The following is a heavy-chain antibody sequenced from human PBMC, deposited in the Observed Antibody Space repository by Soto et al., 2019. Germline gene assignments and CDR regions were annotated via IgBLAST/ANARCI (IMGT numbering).Heavy chain of an antibody. CDR3: ASPGASNYSPFYFYYGMDV. Sequence: SETLSLTCTVSGGSISSSSYYWGWIRQPPGKGLEWIGSIYYSGSTYYNPSLKSRVTISVDTSKNQFSLKLSSVTAADTAVYYCASPGASNYSPFYFYYGMDVWGQGTTVTVSS. J-gene: IGHJ6*02. V-gene: IGHV4-39*01. CDR2: IYYSGST. CDR1: GGSISSSSYY. D-gene: IGHD4-4*01.